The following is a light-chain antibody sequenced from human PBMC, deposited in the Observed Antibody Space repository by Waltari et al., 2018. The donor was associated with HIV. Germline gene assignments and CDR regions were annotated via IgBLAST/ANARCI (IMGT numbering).Light chain of an antibody. V-gene: IGLV2-8*01. CDR1: SRDVGAYNF. Sequence: QSALTQPPSASGSPGQSVTFSCTGTSRDVGAYNFVSWYQQHPAQAPQLIIYGVNQRPSWVPARVAGSKSGNTASLTVSGLQADDDADYYCSSYAGPNHLLFGGGTRLTVL. CDR3: SSYAGPNHLL. CDR2: GVN. J-gene: IGLJ2*01.